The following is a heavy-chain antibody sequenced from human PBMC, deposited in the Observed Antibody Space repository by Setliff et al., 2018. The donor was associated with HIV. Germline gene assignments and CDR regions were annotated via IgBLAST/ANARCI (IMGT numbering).Heavy chain of an antibody. CDR1: GFTFSSYG. J-gene: IGHJ3*01. CDR3: ARLGHCYGGGCNFDTFDV. V-gene: IGHV3-33*08. D-gene: IGHD2-15*01. CDR2: IWYDGSNK. Sequence: GGSLRLSCAASGFTFSSYGMHWVRQALGKGLEWVAVIWYDGSNKYYADSVKGRFTISRDNSKNTLYLQMNSLRAEDMAVYYCARLGHCYGGGCNFDTFDVWGQGTMVTVSS.